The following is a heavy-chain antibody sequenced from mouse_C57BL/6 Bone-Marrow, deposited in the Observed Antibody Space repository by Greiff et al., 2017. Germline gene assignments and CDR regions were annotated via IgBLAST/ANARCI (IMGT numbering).Heavy chain of an antibody. CDR3: ARPPYYYGSSYFAY. CDR2: ISSGGSYT. J-gene: IGHJ3*01. D-gene: IGHD1-1*01. Sequence: DVKLVESGGDLVKPGGSLKLSCAASGFTFSSYGMSWVRQTPDKRLEWVATISSGGSYTYYPDSVKGRFTISRDNAKNTLYLQMSSLKSEDTAMYYCARPPYYYGSSYFAYWGQGTLVTVSA. V-gene: IGHV5-6*02. CDR1: GFTFSSYG.